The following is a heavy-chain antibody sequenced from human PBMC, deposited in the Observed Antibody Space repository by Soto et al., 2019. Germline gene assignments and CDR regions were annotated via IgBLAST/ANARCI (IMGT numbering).Heavy chain of an antibody. Sequence: GASVKVSCKASGYTFTGYYMHWVRQAPGQGLEWMGWINPNSGGTNYAQKFQGRVTMTRDTSISTAYMELSRLRSDDTAVYYCARDPDYDFWSGYPFYWGQGTLVTVS. CDR1: GYTFTGYY. V-gene: IGHV1-2*02. CDR3: ARDPDYDFWSGYPFY. CDR2: INPNSGGT. J-gene: IGHJ4*02. D-gene: IGHD3-3*01.